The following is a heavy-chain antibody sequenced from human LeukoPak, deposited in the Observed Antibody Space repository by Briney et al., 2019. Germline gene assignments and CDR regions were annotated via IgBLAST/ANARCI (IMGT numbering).Heavy chain of an antibody. J-gene: IGHJ5*02. V-gene: IGHV4-34*01. CDR1: GGSFSGYY. CDR2: INHSGST. D-gene: IGHD6-13*01. CDR3: ARGRSIAAALYWFDP. Sequence: SETLSLTCAVYGGSFSGYYWSWIRLPPGKGLEWIGEINHSGSTNYNPSLKSRVTISVDTSKNQFSLKLSSVTAADTAVYYCARGRSIAAALYWFDPWGQGTLVTVSS.